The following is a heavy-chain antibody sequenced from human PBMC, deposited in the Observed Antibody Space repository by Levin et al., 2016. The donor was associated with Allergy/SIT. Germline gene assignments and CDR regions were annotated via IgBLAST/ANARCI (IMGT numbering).Heavy chain of an antibody. CDR2: IYYSGST. Sequence: WIRQPPGKGLEWIGYIYYSGSTYYNPSLRSRVTISVDTSKNQFSLKMNSVTAADTAVYYCARTEMVRGALKFFDYWGQGTLVTVSS. CDR3: ARTEMVRGALKFFDY. V-gene: IGHV4-31*02. D-gene: IGHD3-10*01. J-gene: IGHJ4*02.